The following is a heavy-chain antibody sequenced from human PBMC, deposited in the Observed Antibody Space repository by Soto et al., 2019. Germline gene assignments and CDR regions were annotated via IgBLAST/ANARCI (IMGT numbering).Heavy chain of an antibody. V-gene: IGHV3-30*18. Sequence: LRLSCAASGFTFSSYGMHWVRQAPGKGLEWVAVISYDGSNKYYADSVKGRFTISRDNSKNTLYLQMNSLRAEDTAVYYCAKDRARAYYYGSGSYYTPFDYWGQGTLVTVSS. CDR2: ISYDGSNK. J-gene: IGHJ4*02. CDR3: AKDRARAYYYGSGSYYTPFDY. CDR1: GFTFSSYG. D-gene: IGHD3-10*01.